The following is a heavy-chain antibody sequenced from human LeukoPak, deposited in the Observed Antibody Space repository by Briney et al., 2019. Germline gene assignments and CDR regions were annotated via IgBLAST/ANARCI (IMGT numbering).Heavy chain of an antibody. CDR2: ISAYNGNT. V-gene: IGHV1-18*01. CDR3: ARFPLSGRSGGFSGYYYYMDV. Sequence: ASVKVSCKASGGTFSSYAISWVRQAPGQGLEWMGWISAYNGNTNYVQKLQGRVTMTTDTSTSTAYMELRSLRSDDTAVYYCARFPLSGRSGGFSGYYYYMDVWGKGTTVTISS. CDR1: GGTFSSYA. D-gene: IGHD1-26*01. J-gene: IGHJ6*03.